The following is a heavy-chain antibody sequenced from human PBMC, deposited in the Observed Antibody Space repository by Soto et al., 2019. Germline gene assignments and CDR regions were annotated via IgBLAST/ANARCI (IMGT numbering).Heavy chain of an antibody. V-gene: IGHV3-15*01. D-gene: IGHD3-22*01. Sequence: GGSLRLSCAASGFTFSNAWMSWVRQAPGKGLEWVGRIKSKTDGGTTDYAAPVKGRVTISRDDSKNTLYLQMNSLKTEDTAVSFCSSPYYYDSRGYLFDYWGQGTLVTVSS. CDR3: SSPYYYDSRGYLFDY. CDR2: IKSKTDGGTT. CDR1: GFTFSNAW. J-gene: IGHJ4*02.